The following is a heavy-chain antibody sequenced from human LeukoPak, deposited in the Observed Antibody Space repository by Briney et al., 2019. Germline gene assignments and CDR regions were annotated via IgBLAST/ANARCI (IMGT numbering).Heavy chain of an antibody. J-gene: IGHJ3*02. D-gene: IGHD3-10*01. V-gene: IGHV4-4*07. CDR3: ARWTESITMVRGVPDAFDI. Sequence: SETLSLTCTVSGGSISSYYWSWIRQPAGKGLEWIGRIYTSGSTNYNPSLKSRVTMSVDTSKNQFSLKLSSVTAADTAVYYCARWTESITMVRGVPDAFDIWGQGTMVTVSS. CDR1: GGSISSYY. CDR2: IYTSGST.